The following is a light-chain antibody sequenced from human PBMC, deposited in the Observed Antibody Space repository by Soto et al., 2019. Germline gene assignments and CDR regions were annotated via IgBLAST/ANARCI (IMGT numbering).Light chain of an antibody. J-gene: IGLJ2*01. CDR2: DVS. Sequence: QSVLTQPRSVSGSPGQSVTISCTGTSSDVGGYNYVSWYQQHPGKAPKLMIYDVSKRPSGVPDRSSGSKSGNTASLTISGLQAEDEADYYCCSYVGSYTLVFGGGPKVTVL. V-gene: IGLV2-11*01. CDR3: CSYVGSYTLV. CDR1: SSDVGGYNY.